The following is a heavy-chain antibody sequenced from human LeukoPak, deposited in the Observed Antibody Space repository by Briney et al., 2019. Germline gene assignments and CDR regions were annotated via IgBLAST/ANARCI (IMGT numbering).Heavy chain of an antibody. CDR1: GGSISSSNW. CDR2: IYHSGST. Sequence: SGTLSLTCAVSGGSISSSNWWSWVRQPPGKGLEWIGEIYHSGSTNYNPSLKSRVTISVDKSKNQFSLKLSSVTAADTAVYYCARDHPLYGGSFYFDYWGQGTLVTVSS. V-gene: IGHV4-4*02. J-gene: IGHJ4*02. D-gene: IGHD4-23*01. CDR3: ARDHPLYGGSFYFDY.